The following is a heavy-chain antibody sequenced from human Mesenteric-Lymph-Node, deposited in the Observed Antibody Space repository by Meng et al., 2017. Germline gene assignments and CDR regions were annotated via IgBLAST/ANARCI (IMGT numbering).Heavy chain of an antibody. D-gene: IGHD1-14*01. CDR2: ISASGNTI. J-gene: IGHJ4*02. CDR1: GFTFSTYE. V-gene: IGHV3-48*03. CDR3: ARYNAQIDY. Sequence: GGSLRLSCAASGFTFSTYEMKWVRQAPGKGLEWVSYISASGNTIYYADSVKGRFTISRDNAKNSLYLEMDSLRAEDTAVYYCARYNAQIDYWGQGTLVTVSS.